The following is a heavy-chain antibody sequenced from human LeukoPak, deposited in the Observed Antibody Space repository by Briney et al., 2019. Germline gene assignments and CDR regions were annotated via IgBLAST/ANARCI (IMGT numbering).Heavy chain of an antibody. Sequence: SETLSLTCTVSGGSISSGGYYWSWIRQPAGKGLEWIGRIYATGSTNYNPSLKSRVTMSVDTSKNQFSLKLSSVTAADTAVYYCARDGYYGGGNWFDPWGQGTLVTASS. J-gene: IGHJ5*02. CDR1: GGSISSGGYY. D-gene: IGHD4-23*01. CDR3: ARDGYYGGGNWFDP. CDR2: IYATGST. V-gene: IGHV4-61*02.